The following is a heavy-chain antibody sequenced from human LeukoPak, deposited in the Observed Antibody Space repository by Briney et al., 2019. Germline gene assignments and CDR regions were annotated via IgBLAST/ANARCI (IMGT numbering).Heavy chain of an antibody. CDR2: ISSSSSYI. CDR1: GFTFSSYS. J-gene: IGHJ4*01. D-gene: IGHD4-17*01. Sequence: GGSLRLSCAASGFTFSSYSMNWVRQAPGKGLEWVSSISSSSSYIYYADSVKGRFTISRDNVKNSLYLQMNSLRAEDTAVYYRARDAVGTVDYWGHGTLVTVSS. CDR3: ARDAVGTVDY. V-gene: IGHV3-21*01.